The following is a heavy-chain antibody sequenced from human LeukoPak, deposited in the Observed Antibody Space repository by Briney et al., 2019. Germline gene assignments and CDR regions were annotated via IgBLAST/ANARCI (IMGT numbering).Heavy chain of an antibody. CDR2: TIPIFGTA. Sequence: SVKVSCKASGGTFSSYAISWVRQAPGQGLEWMGGTIPIFGTANYAQKLQGRVTMTTDTSTSTAYMELRSLRSDDTAVYYCAGICTSGSCEVDYWGQGTLVTVSS. CDR3: AGICTSGSCEVDY. V-gene: IGHV1-69*05. CDR1: GGTFSSYA. J-gene: IGHJ4*02. D-gene: IGHD2-8*01.